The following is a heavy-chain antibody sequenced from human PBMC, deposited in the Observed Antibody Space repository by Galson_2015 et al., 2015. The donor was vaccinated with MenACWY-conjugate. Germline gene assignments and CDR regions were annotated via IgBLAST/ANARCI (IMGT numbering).Heavy chain of an antibody. D-gene: IGHD3-10*01. Sequence: LSLTCPVSGYSIRSGYYWGWLRQPPGKGLEWIAGSYHSGPFITYYNPSLRGRVTMPVDKPKNQFSLGLSAVAAADTAIYYCARILDYYASGIYGFDFWGQGTLVTVSS. CDR3: ARILDYYASGIYGFDF. J-gene: IGHJ4*02. CDR2: SYHSGPFIT. V-gene: IGHV4-38-2*01. CDR1: GYSIRSGYY.